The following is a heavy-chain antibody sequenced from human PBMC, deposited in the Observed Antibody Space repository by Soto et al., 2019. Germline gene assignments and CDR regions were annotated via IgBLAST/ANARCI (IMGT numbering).Heavy chain of an antibody. D-gene: IGHD1-7*01. V-gene: IGHV3-74*01. CDR2: IKSDGSDT. CDR3: ARDRNYHSGY. Sequence: GGSLRLSCATSGFTFNIYWMHWVRQAPGKGLVWISRIKSDGSDTIYADSVKGRFTISRDNARNTLYLQMNSLRAEDTATYYCARDRNYHSGYLGQGTLVTVSS. CDR1: GFTFNIYW. J-gene: IGHJ4*02.